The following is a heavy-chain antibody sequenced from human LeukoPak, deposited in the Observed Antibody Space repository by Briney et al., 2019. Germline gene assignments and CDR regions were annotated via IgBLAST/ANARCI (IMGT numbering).Heavy chain of an antibody. V-gene: IGHV4-34*01. J-gene: IGHJ4*02. CDR3: ARGRYLYSSSIHSYYFDY. Sequence: PSETLSLTCAVYGGPFSNYYWSWIRQPPGKGLEWIGEINHSGSTNYNPSLKSRVTISVDTSKNQFSLKLSSVTAADTAVYYCARGRYLYSSSIHSYYFDYWGQGTLVTVSS. D-gene: IGHD6-13*01. CDR1: GGPFSNYY. CDR2: INHSGST.